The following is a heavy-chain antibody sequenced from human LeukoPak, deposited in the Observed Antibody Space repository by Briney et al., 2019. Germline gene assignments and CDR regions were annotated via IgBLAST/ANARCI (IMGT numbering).Heavy chain of an antibody. CDR3: ARGDRYYGSSGLSSDY. V-gene: IGHV1-8*01. D-gene: IGHD3-22*01. CDR1: GYTFTSYD. Sequence: ASVKVSCKASGYTFTSYDINWVRQATGPGLEWMGWMNPNSGNTNYAQKLQGRVTMTTDTSTSTAYMELRSLRSDDTAVYYCARGDRYYGSSGLSSDYWGQGTLVTVSS. CDR2: MNPNSGNT. J-gene: IGHJ4*02.